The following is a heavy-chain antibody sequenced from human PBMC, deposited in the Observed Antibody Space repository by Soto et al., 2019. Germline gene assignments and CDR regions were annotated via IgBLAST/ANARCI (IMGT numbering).Heavy chain of an antibody. CDR3: ARHMSNFRYYYYAMDV. J-gene: IGHJ6*02. V-gene: IGHV5-51*01. Sequence: GESLKISCKGSGYTFIDYWIGWVRQLPGKGLEWMGIIYPGDSDTRYSPSFQGHVTITVDKSTSTAYLQWNTLKASDTAMYYCARHMSNFRYYYYAMDVWGQETRVTASS. D-gene: IGHD3-16*01. CDR2: IYPGDSDT. CDR1: GYTFIDYW.